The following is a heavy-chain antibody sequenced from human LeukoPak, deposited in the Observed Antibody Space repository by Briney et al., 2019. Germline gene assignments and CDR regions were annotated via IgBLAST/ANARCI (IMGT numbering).Heavy chain of an antibody. CDR3: ARLSITMRHWDV. D-gene: IGHD3-22*01. J-gene: IGHJ6*02. CDR2: IGVTGDT. Sequence: GGSLRLSCAASGFTFSMYEMHWVRQPTGKGLEWVSVIGVTGDTYYSASVKCRFLISRESAKNSVDLQMNSLSPGDTAVYYCARLSITMRHWDVWGQGTSVTVSS. V-gene: IGHV3-13*01. CDR1: GFTFSMYE.